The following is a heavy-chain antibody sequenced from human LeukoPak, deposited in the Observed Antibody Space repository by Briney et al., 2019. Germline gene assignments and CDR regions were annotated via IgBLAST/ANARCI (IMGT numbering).Heavy chain of an antibody. CDR1: GFTFSTYG. J-gene: IGHJ4*02. CDR3: ARDSLPDGSRSSRGFDY. D-gene: IGHD3-10*01. Sequence: GRSLRLSCAASGFTFSTYGMHWVRQAPGKGLEWVAVIWYDGSNKYYADSVKGRFTISRDNSKNTLYLQMNSLRAEDTAVYYCARDSLPDGSRSSRGFDYWGQGTLVTVSS. CDR2: IWYDGSNK. V-gene: IGHV3-33*01.